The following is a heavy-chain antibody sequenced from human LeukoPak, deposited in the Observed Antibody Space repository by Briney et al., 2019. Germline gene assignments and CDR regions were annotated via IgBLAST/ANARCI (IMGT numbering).Heavy chain of an antibody. CDR2: IYYSGST. CDR3: ARGHYYDSSGHDY. V-gene: IGHV4-59*01. CDR1: GSSISSYY. J-gene: IGHJ4*02. Sequence: PSETLSLTCTVAGSSISSYYWSWIRQPPGKGLEWIGYIYYSGSTNYNPSLKSRVTISVDTSKNQFSLKLSSVTAADTAVYYCARGHYYDSSGHDYWGQGTLVTVSS. D-gene: IGHD3-22*01.